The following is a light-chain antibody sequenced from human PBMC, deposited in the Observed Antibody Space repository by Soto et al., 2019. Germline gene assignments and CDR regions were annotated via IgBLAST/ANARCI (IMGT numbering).Light chain of an antibody. CDR3: SSYTSSNTLYV. CDR1: TSDVGDYNL. Sequence: QSVLTQPASVSGSPGQSIAISCTGTTSDVGDYNLVSWYQQHPGKAPKLMIYDVSNRPSGFSVCFSASKSGNTASLTISCLLSEDEADYYCSSYTSSNTLYVCGTGTKVTV. V-gene: IGLV2-14*01. J-gene: IGLJ1*01. CDR2: DVS.